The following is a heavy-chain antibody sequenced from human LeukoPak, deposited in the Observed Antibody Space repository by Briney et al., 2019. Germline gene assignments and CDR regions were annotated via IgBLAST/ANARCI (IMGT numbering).Heavy chain of an antibody. J-gene: IGHJ5*02. CDR1: GFTFSTYS. D-gene: IGHD1-26*01. CDR2: ISSSSSYI. CDR3: ATVGNNYP. Sequence: PGGSLRLSCAASGFTFSTYSMNWVRQAPGKGPEWVSSISSSSSYIYYADSVKGRFTISRDNAKNSLYLQMNSLRAEDTAVYYCATVGNNYPWGQGTLVTVSS. V-gene: IGHV3-21*01.